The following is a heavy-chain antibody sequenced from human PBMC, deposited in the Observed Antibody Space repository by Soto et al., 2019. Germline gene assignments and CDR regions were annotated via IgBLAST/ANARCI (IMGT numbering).Heavy chain of an antibody. Sequence: QVQLVQSGAEVKKPGTSVKVSCKASGYTFTSYDINWVRQATGQGLEWMGWMNPNSGNTGYAQKLKGVVTMTRNTSISKAYMEMSRLRSEDTAVYYCARERTVAGNDYWGQGTLATVSS. V-gene: IGHV1-8*01. CDR3: ARERTVAGNDY. D-gene: IGHD6-19*01. CDR1: GYTFTSYD. J-gene: IGHJ4*02. CDR2: MNPNSGNT.